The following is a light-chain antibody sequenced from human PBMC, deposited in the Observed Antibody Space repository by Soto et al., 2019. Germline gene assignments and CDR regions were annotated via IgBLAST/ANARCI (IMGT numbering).Light chain of an antibody. CDR1: QSISSW. V-gene: IGKV1-5*01. Sequence: DIQMTQSPSTLSASVGDRVTITCRASQSISSWLAWYQQKPGKAPNLLIYDASSLESGVPSRFSGSGSGTEFTLTISSLQPDDFATYYCQQYNSYSLLTFGGGTKVDIK. J-gene: IGKJ4*01. CDR2: DAS. CDR3: QQYNSYSLLT.